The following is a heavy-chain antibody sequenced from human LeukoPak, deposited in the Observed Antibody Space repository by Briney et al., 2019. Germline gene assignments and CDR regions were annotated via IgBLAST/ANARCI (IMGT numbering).Heavy chain of an antibody. D-gene: IGHD2-15*01. CDR3: ARVGARYCSGGSCSPHYYYYMDV. CDR2: INHGGST. Sequence: SETMSLTCAVYGGSFSGYYWSWIRQPPGKGLEWIGEINHGGSTNYNPSLKSRVTISVDTSKNQFSLKLSSVTAADTAVYYCARVGARYCSGGSCSPHYYYYMDVWGKGTTVTVSS. V-gene: IGHV4-34*01. CDR1: GGSFSGYY. J-gene: IGHJ6*03.